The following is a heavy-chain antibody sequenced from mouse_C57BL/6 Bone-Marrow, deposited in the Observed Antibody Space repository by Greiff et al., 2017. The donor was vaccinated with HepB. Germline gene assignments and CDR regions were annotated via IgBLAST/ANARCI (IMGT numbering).Heavy chain of an antibody. CDR3: ATYGNLYYYAMDY. Sequence: EVKLVESGAELVKPGASVKLSCTASGFNIKDYYMHWVKQRTEQGLEWIGRIDPEDGETKYAPNFQGKATITADTSSNTAYLQLSSLTSEDTAVYYCATYGNLYYYAMDYWGQGTAVTVSS. V-gene: IGHV14-2*01. CDR1: GFNIKDYY. CDR2: IDPEDGET. J-gene: IGHJ4*01. D-gene: IGHD2-1*01.